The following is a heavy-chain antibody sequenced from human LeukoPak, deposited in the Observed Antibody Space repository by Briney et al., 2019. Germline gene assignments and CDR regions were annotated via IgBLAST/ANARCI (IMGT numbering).Heavy chain of an antibody. CDR1: GSPFSDYY. V-gene: IGHV3-11*04. CDR2: ISCSGSTI. D-gene: IGHD5-18*01. CDR3: ARRGYSYGPSKYCFDY. J-gene: IGHJ4*02. Sequence: SLRLSFAASGSPFSDYYMSWIRQAPGKGLEWVSYISCSGSTIYYADSVTGRFTISRDNAKNSLYLQMNNLRAEDTAVYYCARRGYSYGPSKYCFDYWGQGTLVTVSS.